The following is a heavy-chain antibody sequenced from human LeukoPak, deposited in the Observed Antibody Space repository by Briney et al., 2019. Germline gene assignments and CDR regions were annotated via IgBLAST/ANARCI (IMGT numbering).Heavy chain of an antibody. Sequence: PGGSLRLSCAASGFTFSSYSMNWVRQAPGKGLEWVSYISSSSSTIYYADSVKGRFTISRDNAKNTLYLQMNSLRAEDTAVYYCARAPSKTTVTTRGYDYWGQGTLVTVSS. CDR2: ISSSSSTI. J-gene: IGHJ4*02. D-gene: IGHD4-17*01. CDR1: GFTFSSYS. V-gene: IGHV3-48*04. CDR3: ARAPSKTTVTTRGYDY.